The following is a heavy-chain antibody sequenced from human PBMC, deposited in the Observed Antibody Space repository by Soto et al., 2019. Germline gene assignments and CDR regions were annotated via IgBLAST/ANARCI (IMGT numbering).Heavy chain of an antibody. D-gene: IGHD2-21*02. CDR3: ARQRTSVVTQAYFDS. CDR1: GDSINNRSYY. CDR2: IYYSGST. Sequence: SDTLSLTCTVTGDSINNRSYYWCWIRQPPWKGLEWIGSIYYSGSTYNNPSLKSRVSMSVDTSKNQFSLKLRSVTAADTALYYCARQRTSVVTQAYFDSWGQGXLVTVHS. V-gene: IGHV4-39*01. J-gene: IGHJ4*02.